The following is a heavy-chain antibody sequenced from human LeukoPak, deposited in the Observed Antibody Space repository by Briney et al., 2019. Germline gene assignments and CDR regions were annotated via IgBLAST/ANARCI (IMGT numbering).Heavy chain of an antibody. CDR3: AKDTTPVVAPYGWFDP. CDR2: INPDGGNT. D-gene: IGHD4-23*01. V-gene: IGHV3-74*01. CDR1: GFIFSSYW. Sequence: RGSLRLSCAASGFIFSSYWMHWVRQAPGEGPVWVSRINPDGGNTTYADSVKGRFTISRDNGKNTLYLQMNSLRAEDTALYYCAKDTTPVVAPYGWFDPWGQGTLVTVSS. J-gene: IGHJ5*02.